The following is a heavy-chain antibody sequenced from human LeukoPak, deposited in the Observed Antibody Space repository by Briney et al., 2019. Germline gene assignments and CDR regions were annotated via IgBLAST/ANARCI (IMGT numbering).Heavy chain of an antibody. J-gene: IGHJ4*02. Sequence: GGSLRLSCAASGFSFSSYSMSWVRQAPGKGLEWVSSIISSGSYIYYADSVEGRFTISRDNAKNSLYLQMNSLRAEDTAVYYCARDQYYYGSGSYLPFDYWGQGTLVTVSS. V-gene: IGHV3-21*01. CDR2: IISSGSYI. CDR3: ARDQYYYGSGSYLPFDY. D-gene: IGHD3-10*01. CDR1: GFSFSSYS.